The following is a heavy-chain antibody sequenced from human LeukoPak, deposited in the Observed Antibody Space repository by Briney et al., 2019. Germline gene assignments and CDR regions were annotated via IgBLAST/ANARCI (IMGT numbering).Heavy chain of an antibody. V-gene: IGHV3-23*01. D-gene: IGHD3-3*01. CDR1: GFTFSSYA. Sequence: GGSLRLSCAASGFTFSSYAMSWVRQAPGKRLEWVSAISGSGGSTYYADSVKGRFTISRDNSKNTLYLQMNSLRAEDTAVYYCAKDSMYYDFWSGYSYWGQGTLVTVSS. CDR3: AKDSMYYDFWSGYSY. J-gene: IGHJ4*02. CDR2: ISGSGGST.